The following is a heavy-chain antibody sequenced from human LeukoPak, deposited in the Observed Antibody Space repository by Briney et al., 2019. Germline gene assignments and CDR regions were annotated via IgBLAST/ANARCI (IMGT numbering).Heavy chain of an antibody. Sequence: GGSLRLSCVVSGFTFSSYDMHWVRQAPGKGLEWVAVIWYDGSNKYYADSVKGRFTISRDNSKNTLYLQMNSLRAEDTAVNYCARGLDLGYFQHWGQGTLVTVSS. V-gene: IGHV3-33*01. CDR1: GFTFSSYD. J-gene: IGHJ1*01. D-gene: IGHD4-11*01. CDR2: IWYDGSNK. CDR3: ARGLDLGYFQH.